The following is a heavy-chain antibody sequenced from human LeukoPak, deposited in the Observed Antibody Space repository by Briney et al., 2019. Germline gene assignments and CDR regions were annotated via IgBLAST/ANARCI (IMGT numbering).Heavy chain of an antibody. V-gene: IGHV3-15*01. Sequence: GGSLRVSCAASGFTFSNDWMSWVRQAPGQGLEWVGRIKSKTDGGTTDYAVPGKGRFTISRDDSKNTLLLEMHGLRAEDTAIYYCAKDCHYNYDNRGYMLSFDYWGQGTVVTVSS. D-gene: IGHD3-22*01. CDR1: GFTFSNDW. CDR3: AKDCHYNYDNRGYMLSFDY. J-gene: IGHJ4*02. CDR2: IKSKTDGGTT.